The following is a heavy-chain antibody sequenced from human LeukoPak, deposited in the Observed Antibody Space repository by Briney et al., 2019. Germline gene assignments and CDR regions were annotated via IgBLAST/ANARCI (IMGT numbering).Heavy chain of an antibody. CDR2: VYPEDGET. J-gene: IGHJ5*02. CDR1: GYTFTDYY. CDR3: ATRLESMVVTPVGIP. D-gene: IGHD4-23*01. V-gene: IGHV1-69-2*01. Sequence: ASVKVSCKVSGYTFTDYYMHWVPQAPGKRLEWMGLVYPEDGETIYAEKFQGRVTITADTSTDTAYMELSSLRSEDTAVYYCATRLESMVVTPVGIPWGQGTLVTVSS.